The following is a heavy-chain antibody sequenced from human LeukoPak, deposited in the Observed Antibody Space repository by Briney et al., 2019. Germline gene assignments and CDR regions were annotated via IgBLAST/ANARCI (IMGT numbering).Heavy chain of an antibody. V-gene: IGHV1-69*05. Sequence: GASVKVSCKASGGTFSSYAISWVRQAPGQGLEWMGRIIPIFGTANYAQKFQGRVTITTDESTSTAYMELSSLRSEDTAVYYCARSAEPYYFDYWGQGTLVTVSS. CDR3: ARSAEPYYFDY. J-gene: IGHJ4*02. CDR2: IIPIFGTA. CDR1: GGTFSSYA.